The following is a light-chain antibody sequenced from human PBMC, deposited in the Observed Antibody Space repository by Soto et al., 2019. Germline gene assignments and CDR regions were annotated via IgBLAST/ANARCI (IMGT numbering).Light chain of an antibody. CDR3: QQYGSSPPSWT. J-gene: IGKJ1*01. Sequence: TLSLSPGERATLSCRASQSVSSSYLAWYQQKPGQAPRLLIYGASSRATGIPDRFSGSGSGTDFTLTISRLEPEDFAVYYCQQYGSSPPSWTFGQGTKVDIK. V-gene: IGKV3-20*01. CDR1: QSVSSSY. CDR2: GAS.